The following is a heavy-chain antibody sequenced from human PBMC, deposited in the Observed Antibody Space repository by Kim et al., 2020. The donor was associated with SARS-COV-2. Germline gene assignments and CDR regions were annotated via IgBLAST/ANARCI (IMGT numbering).Heavy chain of an antibody. Sequence: ANYAQKFQGRVTITADESTSTAYMELSSLRSEDTAVYYCARDGIYERPDYWGQGTLVTVSS. V-gene: IGHV1-69*01. CDR2: A. CDR3: ARDGIYERPDY. J-gene: IGHJ4*02. D-gene: IGHD5-12*01.